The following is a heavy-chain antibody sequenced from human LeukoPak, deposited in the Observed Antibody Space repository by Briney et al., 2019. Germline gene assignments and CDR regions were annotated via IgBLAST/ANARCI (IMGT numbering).Heavy chain of an antibody. CDR3: ARGWYSNSNYYYYYGMDV. CDR1: GGSISSYY. CDR2: IYYSGST. V-gene: IGHV4-59*08. D-gene: IGHD4-11*01. J-gene: IGHJ6*02. Sequence: SETLSLTCTVSGGSISSYYWSWIRQPPGKGLEWIGYIYYSGSTNYNPSLKSRVTISVDTSKNQFSLKLSSVTAADTAVYYCARGWYSNSNYYYYYGMDVWGQGTTVTVSS.